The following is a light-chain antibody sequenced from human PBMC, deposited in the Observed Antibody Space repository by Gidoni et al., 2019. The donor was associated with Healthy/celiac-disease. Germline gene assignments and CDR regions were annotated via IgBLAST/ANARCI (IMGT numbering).Light chain of an antibody. CDR2: GAS. CDR3: QQYNNWPPNT. Sequence: EIVMTQSPASLSVSPGERATLSCRASQRVSSNLSWYQQKPGQAPRLLIYGASTRATGIPARFSGSGSGTEFTRTISSLQSEDFAVYYCQQYNNWPPNTFGQGTKLEIK. V-gene: IGKV3-15*01. CDR1: QRVSSN. J-gene: IGKJ2*01.